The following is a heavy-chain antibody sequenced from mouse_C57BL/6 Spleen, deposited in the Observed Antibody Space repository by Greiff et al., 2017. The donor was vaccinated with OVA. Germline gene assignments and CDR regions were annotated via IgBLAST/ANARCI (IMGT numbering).Heavy chain of an antibody. CDR1: GYTFTEYT. Sequence: VQLQQSGAELVKPGASVKLSCKASGYTFTEYTIHWVKQRSGQGLEWIGWFYPGSGSIKYNEKFKDKATLTADKSSSTVYMELSRLTSEDSAVYVCARDEERRNGNYKFFAYWGQGTLVTVSA. J-gene: IGHJ3*01. CDR2: FYPGSGSI. CDR3: ARDEERRNGNYKFFAY. D-gene: IGHD2-1*01. V-gene: IGHV1-62-2*01.